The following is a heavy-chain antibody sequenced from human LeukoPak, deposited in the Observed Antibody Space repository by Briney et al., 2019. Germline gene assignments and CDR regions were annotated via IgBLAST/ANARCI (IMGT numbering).Heavy chain of an antibody. Sequence: HWASVKVSCKASGYTFTTYAIHWVRQAPGQRLEWMGWINAGSGNTKYSQKFQGRVTITRDTSASTAYMELSSLRSEDTAVYYCARGSAGSSGYYHGVSDYWGQGTLVTVSS. D-gene: IGHD3-22*01. CDR1: GYTFTTYA. CDR3: ARGSAGSSGYYHGVSDY. J-gene: IGHJ4*02. V-gene: IGHV1-3*01. CDR2: INAGSGNT.